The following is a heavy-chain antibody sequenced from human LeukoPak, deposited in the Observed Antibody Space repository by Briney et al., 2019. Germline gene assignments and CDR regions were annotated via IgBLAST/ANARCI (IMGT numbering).Heavy chain of an antibody. D-gene: IGHD3-22*01. V-gene: IGHV1-46*01. CDR3: ARAPRVITTKGGAFDI. J-gene: IGHJ3*02. Sequence: AASVKVSCEASGYTFTSYYMHWVRQAPGQGLEWMGIINPSGGSTSYAQKFQGRVTMTRDMSTSTVYMELSSLRSEDTAVYYCARAPRVITTKGGAFDIWGQGTMVTVSS. CDR2: INPSGGST. CDR1: GYTFTSYY.